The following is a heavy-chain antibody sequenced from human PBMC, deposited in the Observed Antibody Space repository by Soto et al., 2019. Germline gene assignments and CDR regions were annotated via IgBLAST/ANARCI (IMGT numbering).Heavy chain of an antibody. CDR1: GESFSGYI. CDR2: INHSGSA. J-gene: IGHJ4*02. CDR3: ARENNVLPGGYFDY. D-gene: IGHD3-10*01. Sequence: PSETLSLTCAVYGESFSGYIWAWIRQTPGKGLQWIGQINHSGSAYYNPSLKSRVTISVDRSKNQFSLKLSSVTAADTAVYYCARENNVLPGGYFDYWGQGTLVTVSS. V-gene: IGHV4-34*01.